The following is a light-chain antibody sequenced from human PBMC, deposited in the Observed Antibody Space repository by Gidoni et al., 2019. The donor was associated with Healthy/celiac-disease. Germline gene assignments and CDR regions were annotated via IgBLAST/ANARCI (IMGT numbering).Light chain of an antibody. V-gene: IGLV3-1*01. CDR1: ELGRKS. CDR2: EDK. CDR3: QAWDSGTVI. J-gene: IGLJ2*01. Sequence: SYELTQPPSVSVSPGQTATIPCSGDELGRKSASWYQQKTGQTPVLLLFEDKKRPSGIPERFSGSTSGSTATLTISGTQDIDEADYFCQAWDSGTVIFGGGTKLTVL.